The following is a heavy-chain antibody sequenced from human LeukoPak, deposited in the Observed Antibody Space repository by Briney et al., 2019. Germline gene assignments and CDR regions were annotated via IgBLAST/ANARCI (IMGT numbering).Heavy chain of an antibody. CDR1: GGSFSGYY. CDR3: ARRREYYDILTGYYKLNWPYFDY. Sequence: PSETLSLTCAVYGGSFSGYYWSWIRQPPGKGLEWIGEINHSGSTNYNPSLKSRVTISVDTSKNQFSLKLSSVTAADTAVYYCARRREYYDILTGYYKLNWPYFDYWGQGTLVTVSS. D-gene: IGHD3-9*01. CDR2: INHSGST. V-gene: IGHV4-34*01. J-gene: IGHJ4*02.